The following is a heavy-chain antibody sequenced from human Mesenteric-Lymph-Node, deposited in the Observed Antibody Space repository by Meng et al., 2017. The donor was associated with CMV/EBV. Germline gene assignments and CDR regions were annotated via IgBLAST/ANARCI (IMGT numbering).Heavy chain of an antibody. J-gene: IGHJ4*02. CDR2: ISYSGSPI. V-gene: IGHV3-48*03. CDR3: ARDDYGGLYFDY. Sequence: GESLKISCAASGFTFSSYEMNWVRQAPGKGLEWVSYISYSGSPIYYADSVKGRFTISRDNAKNSLYLQMNSLRVEDTAVYYCARDDYGGLYFDYWRQGTLVTVPQ. CDR1: GFTFSSYE. D-gene: IGHD4-17*01.